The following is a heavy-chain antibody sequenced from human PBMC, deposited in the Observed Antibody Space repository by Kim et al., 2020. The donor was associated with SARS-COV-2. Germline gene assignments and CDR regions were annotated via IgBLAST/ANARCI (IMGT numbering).Heavy chain of an antibody. V-gene: IGHV3-53*01. CDR1: GSSVRSSY. J-gene: IGHJ4*02. D-gene: IGHD1-26*01. Sequence: GGSLRLSCAVSGSSVRSSYMTWVRQAPGKGLEWVSAIHDAGSTYYADSVKGRFTISGDIPKDTLYLQMNSLRAEDTAVYYCSSSTVGAYFDYWGQGSLVT. CDR2: IHDAGST. CDR3: SSSTVGAYFDY.